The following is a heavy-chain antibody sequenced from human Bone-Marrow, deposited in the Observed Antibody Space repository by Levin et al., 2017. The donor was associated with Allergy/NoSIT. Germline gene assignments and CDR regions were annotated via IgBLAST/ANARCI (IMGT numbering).Heavy chain of an antibody. CDR1: GHTLTDFA. Sequence: GESLKISCTASGHTLTDFAFHWLRQAPGQRLEWMGWINAGSGSSKVAERFEGRMTITRDASPITAHMQLSGLRFEDTAIYYCVRRPAAYSHPFDLWGQGTVVTVSS. CDR2: INAGSGSS. D-gene: IGHD2-2*01. CDR3: VRRPAAYSHPFDL. J-gene: IGHJ3*01. V-gene: IGHV1-3*01.